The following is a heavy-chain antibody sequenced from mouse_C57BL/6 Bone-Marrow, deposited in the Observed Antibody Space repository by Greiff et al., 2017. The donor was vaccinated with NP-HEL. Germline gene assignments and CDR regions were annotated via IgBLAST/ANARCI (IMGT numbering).Heavy chain of an antibody. J-gene: IGHJ4*01. V-gene: IGHV1-82*01. CDR2: IYPGDGDT. CDR1: GYAFSSSW. Sequence: VQLQQSGPELVKPGASVKISCKASGYAFSSSWMNWVKQRPGKGLEWIGRIYPGDGDTNYNGKFKGKATLTADKSSSTAYMQLSSLTSEDSAVYFGADHGSGSFYYAMDYWVKEPQSPSPQ. D-gene: IGHD3-2*02. CDR3: ADHGSGSFYYAMDY.